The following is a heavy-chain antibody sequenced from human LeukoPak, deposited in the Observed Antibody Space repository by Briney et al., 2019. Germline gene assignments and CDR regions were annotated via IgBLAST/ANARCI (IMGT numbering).Heavy chain of an antibody. CDR3: ASAEWVIGRAFDY. Sequence: SETLSLTCTVSGGSISSNNYFWGWIRQPPGKGLEWIGSIYDSGSTYYNPSLKSRVTISVDTSKNQFSLKLNSVTAADTAVYYCASAEWVIGRAFDYWGQGTLVTVSS. CDR1: GGSISSNNYF. J-gene: IGHJ4*02. CDR2: IYDSGST. D-gene: IGHD2/OR15-2a*01. V-gene: IGHV4-39*01.